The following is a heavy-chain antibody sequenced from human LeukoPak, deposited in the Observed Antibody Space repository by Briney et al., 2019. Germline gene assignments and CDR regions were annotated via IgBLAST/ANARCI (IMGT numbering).Heavy chain of an antibody. V-gene: IGHV3-7*04. CDR3: ARGTLGYCSSTSCYNYYYYYYMDV. J-gene: IGHJ6*03. CDR1: GFTFSSYW. D-gene: IGHD2-2*01. CDR2: IKQDGSEK. Sequence: GGSLRLSCTASGFTFSSYWMSWVRQAPGKGLEWVANIKQDGSEKYYVASVKGRFTISRDNAKDSLYLQMNSLRAEDTAVYYCARGTLGYCSSTSCYNYYYYYYMDVWGKGTTVTISS.